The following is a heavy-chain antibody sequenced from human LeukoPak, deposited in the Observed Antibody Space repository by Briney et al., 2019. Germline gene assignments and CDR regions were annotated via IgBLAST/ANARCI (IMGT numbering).Heavy chain of an antibody. CDR3: PIDTLSGSYYGMDV. D-gene: IGHD3-16*01. Sequence: GGSLRLSCAASGFTFSSYSMNWVRQAPGKGLEWVSSISSSSSYIYYADSVKGRFTISRDNAKNSLYLQMNSLRAEDTAVYYCPIDTLSGSYYGMDVWGQETTVTVSS. CDR2: ISSSSSYI. CDR1: GFTFSSYS. J-gene: IGHJ6*02. V-gene: IGHV3-21*04.